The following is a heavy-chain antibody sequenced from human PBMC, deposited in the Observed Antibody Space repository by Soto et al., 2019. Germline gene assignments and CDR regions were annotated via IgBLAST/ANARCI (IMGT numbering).Heavy chain of an antibody. CDR2: ITASGGNT. J-gene: IGHJ4*02. D-gene: IGHD6-19*01. Sequence: SLRLSCAASGFTFSSYAMSWVRQAPGKGLEWVSTITASGGNTYYADSVKGRFTISRDNSKNTLYLQMNSLRAEDTAVYYCAKGTGGWYIGCYFDYWGQGTLVTVS. CDR3: AKGTGGWYIGCYFDY. V-gene: IGHV3-23*01. CDR1: GFTFSSYA.